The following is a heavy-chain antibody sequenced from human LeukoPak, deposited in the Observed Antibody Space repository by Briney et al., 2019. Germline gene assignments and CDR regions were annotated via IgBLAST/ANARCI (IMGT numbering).Heavy chain of an antibody. J-gene: IGHJ4*02. V-gene: IGHV3-21*01. D-gene: IGHD3-10*01. Sequence: PGGSLRLSCAASGFTFSNAWMNWVRQAPGKGLEWVSSISSSSSYIYYADSVKGRFTISRDNAKNSLYLQMNSLRAEDTAVYYCARVAGPAYWGQGTLVTVSS. CDR1: GFTFSNAW. CDR2: ISSSSSYI. CDR3: ARVAGPAY.